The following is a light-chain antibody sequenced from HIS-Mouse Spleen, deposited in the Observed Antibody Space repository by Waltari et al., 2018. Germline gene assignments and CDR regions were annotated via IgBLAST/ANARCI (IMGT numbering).Light chain of an antibody. Sequence: EIVLTQSPATLSLSPGERATLSCRASQSVSSYLAWYQQKPGQAPRPLIYDASNRATGIPARFSGSGSGTDFTLTISSLEPEEFAVYYCQQRSNWPTFGGGTKVEIK. J-gene: IGKJ4*01. CDR2: DAS. CDR1: QSVSSY. CDR3: QQRSNWPT. V-gene: IGKV3-11*01.